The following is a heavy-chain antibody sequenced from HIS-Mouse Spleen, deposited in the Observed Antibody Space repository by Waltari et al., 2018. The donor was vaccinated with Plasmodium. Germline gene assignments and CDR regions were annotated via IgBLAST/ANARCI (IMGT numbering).Heavy chain of an antibody. Sequence: QVQLVESGGGVVQPGRSLRLSCAASGFTFRSSSMHWVRQAPGKGLEWVAVISYDGSNKYYADSVKGRFTISRDNSKNTLYLQMNSLRAEDTAVYYCAKDRRSSSWYVDYWGQGTLVTVSS. V-gene: IGHV3-30*18. D-gene: IGHD6-13*01. J-gene: IGHJ4*02. CDR3: AKDRRSSSWYVDY. CDR1: GFTFRSSS. CDR2: ISYDGSNK.